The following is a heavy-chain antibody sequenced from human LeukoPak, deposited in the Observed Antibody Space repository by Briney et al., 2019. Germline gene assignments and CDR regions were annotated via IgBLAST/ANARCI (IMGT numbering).Heavy chain of an antibody. CDR1: GFTFSSGW. J-gene: IGHJ5*02. CDR3: ARGVRGSYGTDL. V-gene: IGHV3-74*01. D-gene: IGHD1-26*01. Sequence: GGSLRLSCAASGFTFSSGWMHWVRQAPGQGLVWVSRINPAGSSTNYADSVKGRFTISRDNAMNTLYLHLNSLRAEDTAVYYCARGVRGSYGTDLWGQGTLVTVSS. CDR2: INPAGSST.